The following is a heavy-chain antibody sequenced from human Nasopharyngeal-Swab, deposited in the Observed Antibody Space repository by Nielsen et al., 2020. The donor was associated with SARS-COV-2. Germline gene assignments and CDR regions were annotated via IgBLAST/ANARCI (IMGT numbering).Heavy chain of an antibody. CDR2: IRSKAYGGTT. CDR3: ARDPLTHSSDPNWFDP. D-gene: IGHD3-22*01. CDR1: GFTFGDYA. V-gene: IGHV3-49*04. J-gene: IGHJ5*02. Sequence: GESLKISCTASGFTFGDYAMSWVRQAPGKGLEWVGFIRSKAYGGTTEYAASVKGRFTISRDNSKNTLYLQMNSLRAEDTAVYYCARDPLTHSSDPNWFDPWGQGTLVTVSS.